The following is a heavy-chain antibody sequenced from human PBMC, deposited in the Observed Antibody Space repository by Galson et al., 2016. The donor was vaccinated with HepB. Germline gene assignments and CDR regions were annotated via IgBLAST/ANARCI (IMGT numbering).Heavy chain of an antibody. CDR2: IKSKTDGGTT. V-gene: IGHV3-15*01. CDR1: GFTFSNAW. D-gene: IGHD4-17*01. CDR3: TTDVGMTTVTNLGEDYYGMDV. Sequence: SLRLSCAASGFTFSNAWMSWVRQAPGKGLEWVGRIKSKTDGGTTDYAAPVKGRFTISRDDSKNTLYLQMNSLKTEDTAVYYCTTDVGMTTVTNLGEDYYGMDVWGQGTTVTVSS. J-gene: IGHJ6*02.